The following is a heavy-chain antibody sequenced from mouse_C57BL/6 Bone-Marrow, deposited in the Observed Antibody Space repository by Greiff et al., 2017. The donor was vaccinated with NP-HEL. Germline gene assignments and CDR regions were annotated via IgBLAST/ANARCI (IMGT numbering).Heavy chain of an antibody. CDR1: GYTFTDYE. D-gene: IGHD3-2*02. CDR2: IDPETGGT. V-gene: IGHV1-15*01. CDR3: TRRGSSGYGY. J-gene: IGHJ2*01. Sequence: VKLVESGAELVRPGASVTLSCKASGYTFTDYEMHWVKQTPVHGLEWIGAIDPETGGTAYNQKFKGKAILTADKSSSTAYMELRSLTSEDSAVYYCTRRGSSGYGYWGQGTTLTVSS.